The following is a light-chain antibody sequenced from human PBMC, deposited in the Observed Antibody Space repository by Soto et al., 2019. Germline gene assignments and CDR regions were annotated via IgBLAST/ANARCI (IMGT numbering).Light chain of an antibody. CDR1: SSNIGTGYA. CDR3: QSYDSSLSVLV. J-gene: IGLJ2*01. CDR2: DNS. Sequence: QSVLTQPPSLSGAPGQRVTISCSGSSSNIGTGYAVYWYQQLPGTAPKLLIYDNSNRPSGVPDRFSGSKSGTSASLAITGLQAEDEADYYCQSYDSSLSVLVFGGGTKLTVL. V-gene: IGLV1-40*01.